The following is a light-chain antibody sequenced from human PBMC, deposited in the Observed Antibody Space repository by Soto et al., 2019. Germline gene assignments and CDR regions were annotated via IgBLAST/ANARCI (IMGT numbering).Light chain of an antibody. CDR2: EVN. Sequence: QSALTQPASVSGSPGQSITISCTGTSSDFGNYNLVSWYQQHPGKVPKLILFEVNKRPSGVSGRFSGSKSGNTASLTISGLQAEDEADYYCCSFTSSNTHVFGTGTKATVL. CDR1: SSDFGNYNL. J-gene: IGLJ1*01. V-gene: IGLV2-23*02. CDR3: CSFTSSNTHV.